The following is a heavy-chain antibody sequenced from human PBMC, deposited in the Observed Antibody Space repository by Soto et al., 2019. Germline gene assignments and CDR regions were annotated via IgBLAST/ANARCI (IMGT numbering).Heavy chain of an antibody. J-gene: IGHJ6*04. CDR3: GRDLSCGSNCYYGMDV. Sequence: GGSLRLSCATSGFILGDCAMNWVRQAPGKGLEWVSYISSSSSVIDYADSVKGRFTVSRDNARNSLYLQMNSLRAEDTAVYYCGRDLSCGSNCYYGMDVWGKGTTVTVSS. V-gene: IGHV3-48*01. CDR2: ISSSSSVI. D-gene: IGHD3-22*01. CDR1: GFILGDCA.